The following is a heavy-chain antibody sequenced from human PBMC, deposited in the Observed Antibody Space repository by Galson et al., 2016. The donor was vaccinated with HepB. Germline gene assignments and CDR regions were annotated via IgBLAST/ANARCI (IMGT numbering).Heavy chain of an antibody. CDR3: AREGIFGVVAPRYFDL. D-gene: IGHD2-8*01. CDR1: GYIFNNYG. V-gene: IGHV1-18*01. Sequence: SVKVSCKASGYIFNNYGISWVRQAPGQGLEWMGWITDYNGNRKSAKKFQGRVTLTTDSSTETAYMELRDLRLDDTAVYYCAREGIFGVVAPRYFDLWGRGTLVTVSS. CDR2: ITDYNGNR. J-gene: IGHJ2*01.